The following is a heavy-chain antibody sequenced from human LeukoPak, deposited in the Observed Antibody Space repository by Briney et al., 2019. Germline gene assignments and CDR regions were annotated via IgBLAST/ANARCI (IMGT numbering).Heavy chain of an antibody. CDR1: GVSISSGDYY. CDR3: ARAHHDFWSGYSSWFDP. CDR2: IYYSGST. D-gene: IGHD3-3*01. V-gene: IGHV4-30-4*01. J-gene: IGHJ5*02. Sequence: PSQTLSLTCTVSGVSISSGDYYWSWIRQPPGKGLEWIGYIYYSGSTYYNPSLKSRVTISVDTSKNQFSLKLSSVTAADTAVYYCARAHHDFWSGYSSWFDPWGQGTLVTVSS.